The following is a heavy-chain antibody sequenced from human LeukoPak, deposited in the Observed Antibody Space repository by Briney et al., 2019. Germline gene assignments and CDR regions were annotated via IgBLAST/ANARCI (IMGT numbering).Heavy chain of an antibody. CDR1: GFTFSSAW. CDR2: TISQADGGTI. Sequence: PGGSLRLSCTVSGFTFSSAWMSWVRQAPGKGLEWVGRTISQADGGTIEYAASVRGRFTISRDNAKNSLYLQMNSLRAEDTAVYYCASITFDYWGQGTLVTVSS. D-gene: IGHD6-6*01. V-gene: IGHV3-15*01. J-gene: IGHJ4*02. CDR3: ASITFDY.